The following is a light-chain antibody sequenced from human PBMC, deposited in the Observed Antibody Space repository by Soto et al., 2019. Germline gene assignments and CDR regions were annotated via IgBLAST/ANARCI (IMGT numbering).Light chain of an antibody. CDR3: QAWDSSTHNYV. V-gene: IGLV3-1*01. Sequence: SYELTQPPSVSVSPGQTASITCSGDKLGDKYACWYQQKPGQSPVLVIYQDSKRPSGIPERFSGSNSGNTATLTISGTQAMDEADYYCQAWDSSTHNYVFGTRTKLTVL. J-gene: IGLJ1*01. CDR2: QDS. CDR1: KLGDKY.